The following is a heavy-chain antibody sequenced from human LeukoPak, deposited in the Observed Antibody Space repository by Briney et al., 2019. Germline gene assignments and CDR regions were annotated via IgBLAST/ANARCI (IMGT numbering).Heavy chain of an antibody. D-gene: IGHD3-10*01. CDR1: GGSFSGYY. Sequence: SETLSLTCAVYGGSFSGYYWSWIRQPPGKGLEWIGEINHSGSTNYNPSLKSRVTISVDTSKNQFSLKLSSVTAADTAVYYCARGRRITMVRGVNFDYWGHGTLVTVSS. CDR2: INHSGST. J-gene: IGHJ4*01. V-gene: IGHV4-34*01. CDR3: ARGRRITMVRGVNFDY.